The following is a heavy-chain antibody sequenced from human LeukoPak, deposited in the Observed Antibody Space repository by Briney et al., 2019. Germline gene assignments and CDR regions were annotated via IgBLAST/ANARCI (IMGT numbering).Heavy chain of an antibody. D-gene: IGHD3-22*01. J-gene: IGHJ1*01. CDR2: INGDGSTT. V-gene: IGHV3-74*01. Sequence: GRSLRLSCAASGFTFSRYWMHWVRQAPGKGLVWVSRINGDGSTTSYADSVKGGFTISRDNAKNTLYLQMNSLRAEDPAVYYCATGNYYASRGYYTFGHWGQGPLVTVSS. CDR1: GFTFSRYW. CDR3: ATGNYYASRGYYTFGH.